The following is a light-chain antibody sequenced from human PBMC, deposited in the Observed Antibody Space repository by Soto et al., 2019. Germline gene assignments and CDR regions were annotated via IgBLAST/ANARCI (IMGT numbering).Light chain of an antibody. CDR1: ESVDIN. CDR2: GAS. V-gene: IGKV3-15*01. Sequence: EIVLTQSPATLSVSPGERVTLSCRASESVDINLAWYQQKPGQAPRILIYGASTRATGVPARFSGSGSGTEFTLTISSLQSEDFAVYFCQTVDKWPLFGQGTRLEIK. CDR3: QTVDKWPL. J-gene: IGKJ5*01.